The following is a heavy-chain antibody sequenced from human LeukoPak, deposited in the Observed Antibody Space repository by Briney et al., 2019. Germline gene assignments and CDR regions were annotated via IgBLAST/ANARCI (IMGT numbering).Heavy chain of an antibody. J-gene: IGHJ4*02. CDR3: ARDTDGGGMVRGVIVATLDY. V-gene: IGHV1-18*01. D-gene: IGHD3-10*01. Sequence: ASVKVSCKASGYTFTSYGISWVRQAPGQGLVWMGWISAYNGNTNYAQKLQGRVTMTTDTSTSTAYMELRSLRSDDTAVYYCARDTDGGGMVRGVIVATLDYWGQGTLVTVSS. CDR2: ISAYNGNT. CDR1: GYTFTSYG.